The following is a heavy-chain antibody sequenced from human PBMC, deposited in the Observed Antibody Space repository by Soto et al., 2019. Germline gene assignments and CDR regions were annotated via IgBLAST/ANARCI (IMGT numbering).Heavy chain of an antibody. CDR3: GRLQNFLNWCFDS. Sequence: SETLSLTCTVSGGSISSYYWSWIRQPPGKGLEWIGYIYYSGSTNYNPSLKSRVTISVDTSKNQFSLKLSSVTAADTAVYYCGRLQNFLNWCFDSWGQGVLVTVSS. D-gene: IGHD2-15*01. V-gene: IGHV4-59*08. J-gene: IGHJ4*02. CDR1: GGSISSYY. CDR2: IYYSGST.